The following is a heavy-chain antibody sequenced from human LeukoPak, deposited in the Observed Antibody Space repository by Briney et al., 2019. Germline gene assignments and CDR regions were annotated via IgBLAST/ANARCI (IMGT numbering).Heavy chain of an antibody. J-gene: IGHJ3*02. D-gene: IGHD1-20*01. Sequence: SETLSLTCTVSNGSISSYYWSWIRQPAGKGLEWIGRIYISGSTNYNPSLKSRVTMSVDTSKNQFSLKLSSVTAADTAVYYCAREGIAGPLSVPEAFDIWGQGTMVIVSS. CDR2: IYISGST. CDR1: NGSISSYY. CDR3: AREGIAGPLSVPEAFDI. V-gene: IGHV4-4*07.